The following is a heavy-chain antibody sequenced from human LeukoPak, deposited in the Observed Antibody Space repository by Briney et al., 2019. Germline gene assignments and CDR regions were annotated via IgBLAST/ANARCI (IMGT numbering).Heavy chain of an antibody. CDR2: IKHDGSEK. D-gene: IGHD2-21*01. Sequence: PGGSLRLSCAASGFTFSSYWMSWVRQAPGQGLERVANIKHDGSEKCYVDSVKGRFTISRDNAKNSLYLQMNSLRAEDAAVYYCARERGDSPGYNWFDPWGQGTLVTVSS. V-gene: IGHV3-7*01. J-gene: IGHJ5*02. CDR3: ARERGDSPGYNWFDP. CDR1: GFTFSSYW.